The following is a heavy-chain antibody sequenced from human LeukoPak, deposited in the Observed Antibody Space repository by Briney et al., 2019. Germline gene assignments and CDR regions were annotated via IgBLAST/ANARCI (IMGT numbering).Heavy chain of an antibody. CDR3: VNYYDSSDYQQPNHFDY. D-gene: IGHD3-22*01. CDR2: IYHSGST. J-gene: IGHJ4*02. Sequence: SETLSLTCTVSGYSISSGYYWGWIRQPPGKGLEWIGSIYHSGSTYYNPSLKSRVTISVDTSKNQFSLKLSSVTAADTAVYYCVNYYDSSDYQQPNHFDYWGQGTLVTVSS. V-gene: IGHV4-38-2*02. CDR1: GYSISSGYY.